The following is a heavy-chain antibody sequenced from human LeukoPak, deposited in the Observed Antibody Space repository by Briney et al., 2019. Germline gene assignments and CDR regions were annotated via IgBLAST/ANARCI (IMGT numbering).Heavy chain of an antibody. J-gene: IGHJ3*02. CDR1: GFTFSSYA. Sequence: GGSLRLSCAASGFTFSSYAMSWVRQAPGKGLEWVSAISGSGGSTYYADSVKGRYTISRDNSKNTLYLQMNSLRAEDTAVYYCAKDYRHYRVWFGEPRDAFDIWGQGTMVTVSS. CDR2: ISGSGGST. D-gene: IGHD3-10*01. V-gene: IGHV3-23*01. CDR3: AKDYRHYRVWFGEPRDAFDI.